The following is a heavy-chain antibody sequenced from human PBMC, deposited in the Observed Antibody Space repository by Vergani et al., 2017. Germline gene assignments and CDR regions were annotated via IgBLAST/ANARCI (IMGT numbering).Heavy chain of an antibody. D-gene: IGHD4-17*01. Sequence: EVQLVQSGAEVKKPGESLKISCKGSGYSFTSYWIGWVRQMPGKGLEWMGIIYPGDSDTRYSPSFQGQVTISADKSISTAYLQWSSLKASDTAMYYCARSVPTVTTSHSYYYYYGMDVWGQGTTVTVSS. CDR3: ARSVPTVTTSHSYYYYYGMDV. J-gene: IGHJ6*02. CDR1: GYSFTSYW. CDR2: IYPGDSDT. V-gene: IGHV5-51*03.